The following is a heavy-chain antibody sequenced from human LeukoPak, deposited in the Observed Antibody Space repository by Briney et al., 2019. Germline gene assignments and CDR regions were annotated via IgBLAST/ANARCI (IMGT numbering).Heavy chain of an antibody. CDR3: ARDSHGVVGYNWFDP. CDR2: IYYSEST. CDR1: GCAISRDGYY. D-gene: IGHD3-3*01. Sequence: TLAVTRPFSGCAISRDGYYWSGIPQPPEKDLEGIGHIYYSESTYYNTPLKSQVNISVDTSKNQFSLKLSSVTAADTAVYYCARDSHGVVGYNWFDPWGEGALVTVSS. V-gene: IGHV4-31*01. J-gene: IGHJ5*02.